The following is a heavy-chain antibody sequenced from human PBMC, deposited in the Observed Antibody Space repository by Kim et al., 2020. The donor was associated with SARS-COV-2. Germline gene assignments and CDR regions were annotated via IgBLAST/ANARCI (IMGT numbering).Heavy chain of an antibody. J-gene: IGHJ6*02. Sequence: KSRVTISVDTSKNQFSLKLSSVTAADTAVYYCARDYLVAAAGYYYYGMDVWGQGTTVTVSS. V-gene: IGHV4-59*01. D-gene: IGHD6-13*01. CDR3: ARDYLVAAAGYYYYGMDV.